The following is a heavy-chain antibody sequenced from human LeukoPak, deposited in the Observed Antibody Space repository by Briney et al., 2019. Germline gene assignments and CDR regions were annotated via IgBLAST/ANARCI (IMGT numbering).Heavy chain of an antibody. CDR3: ARANYYYDSSGYYSPSPYYYYMDV. V-gene: IGHV4-4*02. CDR1: GGSISSSNW. Sequence: SGTLSLTCAVSGGSISSSNWWSWVRQPPGKGLEWIGSIYYSGSTYYNPSLKSRVTISVDTSKNQFSLKLSSVTAADTAVYYCARANYYYDSSGYYSPSPYYYYMDVWGKGTTVTVSS. D-gene: IGHD3-22*01. CDR2: IYYSGST. J-gene: IGHJ6*03.